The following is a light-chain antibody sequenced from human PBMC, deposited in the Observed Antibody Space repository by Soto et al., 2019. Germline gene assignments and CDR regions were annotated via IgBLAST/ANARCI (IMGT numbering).Light chain of an antibody. J-gene: IGKJ4*01. Sequence: EIVMTQSPATLSVSPGERVTLSCRASQSLTRNLAWYQHKPGQSPRLLIYQTSIRATGIPARFSGSGSGTDFTLTISSLEPEDFAVYYCQQRSNRLTFGGGTKVDIK. V-gene: IGKV3-11*01. CDR2: QTS. CDR1: QSLTRN. CDR3: QQRSNRLT.